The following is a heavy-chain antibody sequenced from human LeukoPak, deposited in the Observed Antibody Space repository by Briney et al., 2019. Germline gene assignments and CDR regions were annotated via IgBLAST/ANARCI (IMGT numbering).Heavy chain of an antibody. CDR2: IFHSGIT. Sequence: SETLSLTCAVSGFSISSGYFWAWIRQSPGKGLEWIGSIFHSGITYYNPSLKSRITISVDASKNQFSLRLSSVTAADTAVYYCARRISTRRGETCSSTSCYFDYWGQGTLVTVSS. D-gene: IGHD2-2*01. J-gene: IGHJ4*02. CDR3: ARRISTRRGETCSSTSCYFDY. CDR1: GFSISSGYF. V-gene: IGHV4-38-2*01.